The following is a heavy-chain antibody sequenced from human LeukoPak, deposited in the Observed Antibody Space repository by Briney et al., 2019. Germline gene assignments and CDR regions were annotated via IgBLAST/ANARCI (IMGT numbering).Heavy chain of an antibody. J-gene: IGHJ4*02. Sequence: GGSLRLSCAASGFTFSSYAMSWVRQAPGKGPEWVSAISGSGGSTYYADSVKGRFTISRDNSKNTLYLQMNSLRAEDTAVYYCARIVAYGDYAPFDYWGQGTLVAVSS. CDR2: ISGSGGST. D-gene: IGHD4-17*01. V-gene: IGHV3-23*01. CDR3: ARIVAYGDYAPFDY. CDR1: GFTFSSYA.